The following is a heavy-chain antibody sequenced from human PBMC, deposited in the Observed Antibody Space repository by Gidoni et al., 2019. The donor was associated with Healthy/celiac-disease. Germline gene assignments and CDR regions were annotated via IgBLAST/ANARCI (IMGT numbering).Heavy chain of an antibody. J-gene: IGHJ4*02. V-gene: IGHV4-59*01. D-gene: IGHD6-13*01. CDR2: IYYSGST. CDR1: GGSISSYY. CDR3: ARGGSWRGAAARETFDY. Sequence: QVQLQESGPGLVKPSETLSLTCPVPGGSISSYYWSWIRQPPGKGLEWIGYIYYSGSTNYNPSLKSRVTISVDTSKNQFSLKLSSVTAADTAVYYCARGGSWRGAAARETFDYWGQGTLVTVSS.